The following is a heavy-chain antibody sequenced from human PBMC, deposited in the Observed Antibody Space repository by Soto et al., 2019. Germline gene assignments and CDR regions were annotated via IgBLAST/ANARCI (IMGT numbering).Heavy chain of an antibody. CDR2: IIAYNGNT. J-gene: IGHJ4*02. V-gene: IGHV1-18*01. Sequence: GASVKVSCKASGYTFTSYGISWVRQAPGQGLEWMGWIIAYNGNTNYAQKFKGRVTITTDKSTSTAYMELSSLRSEDTAVYYCARDIPPYCSGGSCQDYWGQGTLVTVSS. CDR1: GYTFTSYG. D-gene: IGHD2-15*01. CDR3: ARDIPPYCSGGSCQDY.